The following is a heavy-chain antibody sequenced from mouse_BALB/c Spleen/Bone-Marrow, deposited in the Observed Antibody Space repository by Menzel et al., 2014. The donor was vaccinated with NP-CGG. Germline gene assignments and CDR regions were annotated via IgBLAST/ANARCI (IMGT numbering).Heavy chain of an antibody. J-gene: IGHJ4*01. Sequence: AQLQQSGAKLVRPGVSVKISCKGSGYTFTDHAMHWVKRSHAKSLEWIGLISGYYGDAIYNQKFKGKATMTVDKSSSTAYMELARLTSEDSAIYYCARSGKVRNAMDYWSQGTSVTVSS. CDR1: GYTFTDHA. D-gene: IGHD2-14*01. CDR3: ARSGKVRNAMDY. CDR2: ISGYYGDA. V-gene: IGHV1S137*01.